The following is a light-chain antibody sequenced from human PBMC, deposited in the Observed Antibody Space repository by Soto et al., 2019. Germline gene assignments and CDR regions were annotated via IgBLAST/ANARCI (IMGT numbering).Light chain of an antibody. Sequence: QSVLTQPPSASGTAGQRVTISCSGSSSNIGSNYVYWYQQLPGMAPKLLIYGNSNRPSGVPDRFSGSKSGTSASLAINGLQAEDEAHYYCQSYDNSLSGSWVFGGGTKLTVL. V-gene: IGLV1-47*02. CDR1: SSNIGSNY. CDR3: QSYDNSLSGSWV. J-gene: IGLJ3*02. CDR2: GNS.